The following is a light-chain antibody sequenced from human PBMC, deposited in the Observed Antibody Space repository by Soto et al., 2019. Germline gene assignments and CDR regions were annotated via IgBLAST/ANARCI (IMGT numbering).Light chain of an antibody. CDR2: GAS. J-gene: IGKJ1*01. Sequence: DIVLPQSPGTLSLSPGERATLSCRASETVNSNYLAWYQQKRGQAPRLLIYGASRRATGIPDRFSGSGSGTDFTLTITRPEPEDFAVYDCQQYGSSRTFGQGTKVDIK. V-gene: IGKV3-20*01. CDR3: QQYGSSRT. CDR1: ETVNSNY.